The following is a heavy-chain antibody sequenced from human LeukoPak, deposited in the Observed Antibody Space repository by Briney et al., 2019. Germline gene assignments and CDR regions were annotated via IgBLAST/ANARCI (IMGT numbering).Heavy chain of an antibody. CDR2: IKGDGSDK. V-gene: IGHV3-7*03. D-gene: IGHD5-18*01. Sequence: SGGSLRLSCAASGFSSSNYWMTWIRQAPGKGLEWVATIKGDGSDKRYVDSVKGRFTISRDDVKNSLYLQLNNLRAEDTAIYYCARAQWGYPFDVWGQGTRVTVSS. J-gene: IGHJ3*01. CDR1: GFSSSNYW. CDR3: ARAQWGYPFDV.